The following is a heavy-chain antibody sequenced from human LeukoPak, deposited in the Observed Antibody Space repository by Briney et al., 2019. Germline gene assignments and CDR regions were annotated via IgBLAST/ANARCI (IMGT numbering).Heavy chain of an antibody. Sequence: PGGSLGLSCAASGFTFSSYWMHWVRQAPGKGLVWVSRINSDGSSTSYADSVKGRFTISRDNAKNTLYLQMNSLRAEDTAVYYCARVPHYCSGGSCPSGFDYWGQGTLVTVSS. CDR1: GFTFSSYW. V-gene: IGHV3-74*01. CDR2: INSDGSST. D-gene: IGHD2-15*01. J-gene: IGHJ4*02. CDR3: ARVPHYCSGGSCPSGFDY.